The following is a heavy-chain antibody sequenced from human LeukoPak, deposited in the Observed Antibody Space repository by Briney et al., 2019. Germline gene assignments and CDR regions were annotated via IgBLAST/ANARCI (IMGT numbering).Heavy chain of an antibody. CDR3: AREAPRYCSGGSCLDY. J-gene: IGHJ4*02. CDR2: IYTSGST. D-gene: IGHD2-15*01. CDR1: CGSISSGSYY. Sequence: SETLSLTCTVSCGSISSGSYYWSWIRQPAGKGLEWIGRIYTSGSTNYNPSLKSRVTISIDMSNNQFSLKLSSVSAAGTAVYYCAREAPRYCSGGSCLDYWGQGTLVTVSS. V-gene: IGHV4-61*02.